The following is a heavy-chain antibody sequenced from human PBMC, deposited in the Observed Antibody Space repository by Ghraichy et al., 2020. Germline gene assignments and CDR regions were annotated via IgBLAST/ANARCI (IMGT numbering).Heavy chain of an antibody. D-gene: IGHD2-8*01. CDR2: ISSSSSYI. V-gene: IGHV3-21*01. Sequence: GGSLRLSCAASGFTFSSYSMNWVRQAPGKGLEWVSSISSSSSYIYYADSVKGRFTISRDNAKNSLYLQMNSLRAEDTAVYYCARDEGMLYYYYMDVWGKGTTVTVSS. CDR3: ARDEGMLYYYYMDV. CDR1: GFTFSSYS. J-gene: IGHJ6*03.